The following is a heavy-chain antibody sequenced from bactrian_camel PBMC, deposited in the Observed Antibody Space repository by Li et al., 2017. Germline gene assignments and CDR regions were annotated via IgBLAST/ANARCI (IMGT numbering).Heavy chain of an antibody. Sequence: VQLVESGGGLVQPGGSLRLSCIASGLTVDEADMGWYRQAPGNECELVSTISSDGTYYSDSVKGRFTISQDNAKSTVYLQMNNLKPEDTAMYYCAAGSADYNEYDGNCFVPTATFGYFGRGTQVTVS. CDR3: AAGSADYNEYDGNCFVPTATFGY. CDR1: GLTVDEAD. D-gene: IGHD4*01. V-gene: IGHV3S55*01. J-gene: IGHJ6*01. CDR2: ISSDGT.